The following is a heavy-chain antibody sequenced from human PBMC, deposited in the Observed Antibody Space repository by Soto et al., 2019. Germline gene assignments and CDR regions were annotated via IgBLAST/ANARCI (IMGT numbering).Heavy chain of an antibody. CDR2: ISYDGSNK. Sequence: GGSLRLSCGASGFTFGSYGMHWVRQAPGKGLEWVAVISYDGSNKYYADSVKGRFTISRDNSKNTLYLQMNSLRAEDTAVYYCAKAPSPVRINWFDPWGQGTLVTVSS. J-gene: IGHJ5*02. D-gene: IGHD3-10*01. CDR1: GFTFGSYG. CDR3: AKAPSPVRINWFDP. V-gene: IGHV3-30*18.